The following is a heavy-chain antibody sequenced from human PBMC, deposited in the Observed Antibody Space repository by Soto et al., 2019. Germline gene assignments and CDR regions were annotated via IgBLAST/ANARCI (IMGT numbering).Heavy chain of an antibody. D-gene: IGHD5-18*01. CDR3: ARPCIMVTSPLCY. CDR1: GYTFTGYY. Sequence: ASVKVSCKASGYTFTGYYMHCVRQAPGQGLEWMGWINPNSGGTNYAQKFQGWVTMTRDTSISTAYMELSRLRSDDTAVYYCARPCIMVTSPLCYWGQGTLVTVSS. J-gene: IGHJ4*02. V-gene: IGHV1-2*04. CDR2: INPNSGGT.